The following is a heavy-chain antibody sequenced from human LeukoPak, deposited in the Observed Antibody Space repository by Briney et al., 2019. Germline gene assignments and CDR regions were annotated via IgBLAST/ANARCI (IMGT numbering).Heavy chain of an antibody. J-gene: IGHJ6*03. D-gene: IGHD6-13*01. CDR3: ARGLAYSSSWSQRYYMDV. Sequence: PSETLSLTCAVYGGSFRGYYWSWIRHPPGKGLGWMGEINSSGSTSYSLSLKSPVTISVDTSKNQFYLNLSSVTAADTAVYYCARGLAYSSSWSQRYYMDVWGKGTTVTVSS. CDR2: INSSGST. CDR1: GGSFRGYY. V-gene: IGHV4-34*01.